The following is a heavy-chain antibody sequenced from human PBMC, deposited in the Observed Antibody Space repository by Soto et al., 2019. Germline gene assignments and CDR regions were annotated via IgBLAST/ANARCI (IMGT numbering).Heavy chain of an antibody. CDR1: GYTFTSYA. CDR2: INAGSGNT. D-gene: IGHD6-13*01. Sequence: QVQLVQSGAEEKKPGASVKVSCKASGYTFTSYAMHWVRQAPGQRLEWRGWINAGSGNTKYSQKFQGRVTITRDTFATTAYMQLRSLRSEDTPVYYSARARQQLNAFAPWGQGTLVTVSS. J-gene: IGHJ5*02. CDR3: ARARQQLNAFAP. V-gene: IGHV1-3*05.